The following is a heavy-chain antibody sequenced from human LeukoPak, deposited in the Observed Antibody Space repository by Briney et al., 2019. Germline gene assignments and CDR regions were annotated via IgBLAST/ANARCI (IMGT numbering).Heavy chain of an antibody. J-gene: IGHJ4*02. CDR2: ISYDGSNK. CDR3: ARDPDSSDYYSLYFDY. Sequence: GRSLRLSCAASGFTFSSYAMHWVRQAPGKGLEWVAVISYDGSNKYYADSVKGRFTISRDNSKNTLYLQMNSLRAEDTAVYYCARDPDSSDYYSLYFDYWGQGTLVTVSS. V-gene: IGHV3-30-3*01. D-gene: IGHD3-22*01. CDR1: GFTFSSYA.